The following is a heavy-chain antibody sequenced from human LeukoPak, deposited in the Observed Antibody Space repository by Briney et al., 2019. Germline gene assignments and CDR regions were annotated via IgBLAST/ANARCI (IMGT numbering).Heavy chain of an antibody. CDR1: GFTFSSYA. J-gene: IGHJ4*02. D-gene: IGHD3-22*01. CDR2: ISYDGSNK. Sequence: PGRSPRLSCAASGFTFSSYAMHWVRQAPGKGLEWVAVISYDGSNKYYADSVKGRFTISRDNSKNTLYLQMNSLRAEDTAVYYCARGSSGYYPHPGDYWGQGTLVTVSS. CDR3: ARGSSGYYPHPGDY. V-gene: IGHV3-30*01.